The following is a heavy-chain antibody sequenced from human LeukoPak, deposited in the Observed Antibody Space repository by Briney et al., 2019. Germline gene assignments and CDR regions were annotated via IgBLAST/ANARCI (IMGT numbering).Heavy chain of an antibody. Sequence: ASVKVSCKASGGTFSSYAISWVRQAPGQGLEWMGRIIPILGIANYAQKFQGRVTITADKSTSTAYMELSSLRSEDTAVYYCARVLSDDVDIVATIRKDNSYHYYGMDVWGQGTTVTVSS. CDR2: IIPILGIA. CDR1: GGTFSSYA. D-gene: IGHD5-12*01. J-gene: IGHJ6*02. CDR3: ARVLSDDVDIVATIRKDNSYHYYGMDV. V-gene: IGHV1-69*04.